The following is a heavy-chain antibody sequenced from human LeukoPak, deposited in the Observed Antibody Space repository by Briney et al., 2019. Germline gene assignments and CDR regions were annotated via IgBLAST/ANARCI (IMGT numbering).Heavy chain of an antibody. J-gene: IGHJ3*02. CDR2: INPNSGGT. V-gene: IGHV1-2*02. CDR1: GYTFTAYY. Sequence: ASVKVSCKASGYTFTAYYIHWVRQAPGQGLECMGWINPNSGGTDYTQKFQGRVTMTRDTSISTAYMELSRLRSDDTAVSYCARAPASYAFDIWGQGTLVTVSS. CDR3: ARAPASYAFDI.